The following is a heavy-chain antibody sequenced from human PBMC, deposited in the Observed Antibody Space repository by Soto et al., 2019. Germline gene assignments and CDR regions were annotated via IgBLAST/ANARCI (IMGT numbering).Heavy chain of an antibody. D-gene: IGHD3-3*01. CDR2: MHYTGFS. J-gene: IGHJ4*02. Sequence: SETLSLTCSFSGDSVTGHYLTWIRQSPEKGLEWIGYMHYTGFSHYNPSLKSRLTISVDRSKNHFTLQLSSVTVADTAVYYCARGRGTRKSQYYDFWSGYYGILDYWGQGTLVTVSS. CDR1: GDSVTGHY. CDR3: ARGRGTRKSQYYDFWSGYYGILDY. V-gene: IGHV4-59*02.